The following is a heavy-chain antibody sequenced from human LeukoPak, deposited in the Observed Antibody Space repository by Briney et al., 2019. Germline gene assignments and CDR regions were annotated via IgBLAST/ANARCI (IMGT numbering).Heavy chain of an antibody. CDR3: ARGRDLYDSSGYYSETTTYYYYYYMDV. J-gene: IGHJ6*03. D-gene: IGHD3-22*01. CDR1: GFTVSSNY. V-gene: IGHV3-53*01. Sequence: GGSLTLSCAASGFTVSSNYMSWVRQAPGKGLEWVSVIYSGGSTYYADSVKGRFTISRDNSKNTLYLQMNSLRAEDTAVYYCARGRDLYDSSGYYSETTTYYYYYYMDVWGKGTTVTVSS. CDR2: IYSGGST.